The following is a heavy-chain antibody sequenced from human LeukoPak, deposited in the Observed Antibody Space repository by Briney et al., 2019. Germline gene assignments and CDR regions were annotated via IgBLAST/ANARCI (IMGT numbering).Heavy chain of an antibody. CDR2: ISGSGGST. D-gene: IGHD3-22*01. V-gene: IGHV3-23*01. J-gene: IGHJ4*02. CDR1: GFTFSSYA. CDR3: AKARAISMIVVAMDY. Sequence: GGSLRLSCAASGFTFSSYAMSWVRQAPGKGLEWVSAISGSGGSTYYADSVKGRFTISRDNSKNTVYLQLNSLRGEDTAVYYCAKARAISMIVVAMDYWGQGTLVTVSS.